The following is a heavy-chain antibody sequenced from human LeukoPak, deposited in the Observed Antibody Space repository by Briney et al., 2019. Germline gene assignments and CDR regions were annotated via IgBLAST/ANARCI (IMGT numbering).Heavy chain of an antibody. CDR1: GYTFTSYD. Sequence: ASVKVSCKASGYTFTSYDINWVRQATGQGLEWMGWMNPNSGNTGYAQKFQGRVTMTRNTSISTAYMELSSLRSEDTAVYYCARGGWGWILSSRRDWFDPWGQGTLVTVSS. CDR3: ARGGWGWILSSRRDWFDP. CDR2: MNPNSGNT. V-gene: IGHV1-8*01. D-gene: IGHD7-27*01. J-gene: IGHJ5*02.